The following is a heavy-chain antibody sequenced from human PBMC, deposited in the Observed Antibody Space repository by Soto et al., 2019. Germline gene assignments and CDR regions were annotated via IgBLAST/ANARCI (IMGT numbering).Heavy chain of an antibody. D-gene: IGHD3-3*01. CDR1: GGTFSSYA. CDR2: IIPIFGTA. V-gene: IGHV1-69*13. CDR3: ARERYDFWSGYSHDYYYYGMDV. Sequence: SVKVSCKASGGTFSSYAISWVRQAPGQGLEWMGGIIPIFGTANYAQNFRGRVTITADESTSTAYMELSSLRSEDTAVYYCARERYDFWSGYSHDYYYYGMDVWGQGTTVTVSS. J-gene: IGHJ6*02.